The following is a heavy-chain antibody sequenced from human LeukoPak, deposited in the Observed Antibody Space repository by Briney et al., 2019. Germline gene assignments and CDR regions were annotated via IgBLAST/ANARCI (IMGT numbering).Heavy chain of an antibody. Sequence: GGSLRLSCAVSGFTFRNYAMTWVRQAPGKGLEWVSTINSGGGDTYYADSVKGRFIISRDNSKNTLYLQMNSLRADDTAVYYRAKIGSGWQHEYWGQGTLAIVSS. J-gene: IGHJ4*02. CDR3: AKIGSGWQHEY. CDR1: GFTFRNYA. V-gene: IGHV3-23*01. D-gene: IGHD6-19*01. CDR2: INSGGGDT.